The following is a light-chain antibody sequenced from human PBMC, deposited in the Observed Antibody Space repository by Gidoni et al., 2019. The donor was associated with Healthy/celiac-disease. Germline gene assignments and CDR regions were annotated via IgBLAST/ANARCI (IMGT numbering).Light chain of an antibody. CDR3: QQLGT. CDR2: GAS. Sequence: EIVLTQSPGPLSLSPGERATPSCSASQSVSSSYLAWYQQKPGQAPRLLIYGASSRATGIPDRFSGSGSGTDFTLTISRLEPEDCAVYYCQQLGTFGQGTKLEIK. J-gene: IGKJ2*01. V-gene: IGKV3-20*01. CDR1: QSVSSSY.